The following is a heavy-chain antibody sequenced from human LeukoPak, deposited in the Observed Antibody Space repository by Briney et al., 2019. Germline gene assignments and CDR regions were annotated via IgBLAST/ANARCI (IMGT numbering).Heavy chain of an antibody. D-gene: IGHD3-10*01. Sequence: PSETLSLTCTVSGGSISSYYWSWIRQPPGKGLEWIGCIYYSGSTNYNPSLNSRVTISVDTSKNQFSLKLSSVTAADTAVYYCAREVEWFGELGAFDIWGQGTMVTVSS. V-gene: IGHV4-59*01. J-gene: IGHJ3*02. CDR1: GGSISSYY. CDR2: IYYSGST. CDR3: AREVEWFGELGAFDI.